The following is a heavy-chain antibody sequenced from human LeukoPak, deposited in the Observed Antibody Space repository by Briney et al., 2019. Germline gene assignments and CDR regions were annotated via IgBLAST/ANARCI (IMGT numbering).Heavy chain of an antibody. D-gene: IGHD2-21*01. Sequence: ASVKVSCKASGYSFTDSYMHWVRQVPGQGLEWMGWINPNSGGTNSAQKFQGRVTMTRDTSITTVYMEVSWLTSDDTAIYYCARADRLHGGPYLIGPWGQGTLVTVSS. CDR1: GYSFTDSY. V-gene: IGHV1-2*02. J-gene: IGHJ5*02. CDR3: ARADRLHGGPYLIGP. CDR2: INPNSGGT.